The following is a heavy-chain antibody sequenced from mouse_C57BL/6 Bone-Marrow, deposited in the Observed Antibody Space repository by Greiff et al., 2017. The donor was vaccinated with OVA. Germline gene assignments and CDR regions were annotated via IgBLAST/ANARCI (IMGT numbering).Heavy chain of an antibody. CDR2: IDPENGDT. V-gene: IGHV14-4*01. D-gene: IGHD2-3*01. Sequence: DVQLQESGAELVRPGASVKLSCTASGFNIKDDYMHWVKQRPEQGLEWIGWIDPENGDTEYASKFQGKATITADTSSNTAYLQLSSLTSEDTAVYYCTTGWLLNPFDYWGQGTTLTVSS. CDR3: TTGWLLNPFDY. J-gene: IGHJ2*01. CDR1: GFNIKDDY.